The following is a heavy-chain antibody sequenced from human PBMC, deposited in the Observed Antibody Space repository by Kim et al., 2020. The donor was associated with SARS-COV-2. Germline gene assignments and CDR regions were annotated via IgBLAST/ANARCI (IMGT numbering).Heavy chain of an antibody. Sequence: GGSLRLSCTTSGFTFSAYDMNWVRRAPGKGLEWLSFITKSSATIFYADSVKGRFTISRDNTRNSLYLHMESLRAEDTAVYYCTTKNYWGQGTLVTVSS. CDR1: GFTFSAYD. V-gene: IGHV3-48*04. CDR3: TTKNY. J-gene: IGHJ4*02. CDR2: ITKSSATI.